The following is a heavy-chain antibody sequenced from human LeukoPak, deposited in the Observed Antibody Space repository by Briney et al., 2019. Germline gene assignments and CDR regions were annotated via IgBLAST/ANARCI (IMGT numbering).Heavy chain of an antibody. CDR2: ISSSTNYI. V-gene: IGHV3-21*01. D-gene: IGHD1-14*01. J-gene: IGHJ3*02. CDR1: GFTFNSYS. CDR3: STTGDAFDI. Sequence: KAGGSLRLSCAASGFTFNSYSMNWVRQAPGKGLEWVSSISSSTNYIYYADSVKGRFTISRDNAKNSLYLQMNSLRAEDTAVYYCSTTGDAFDIWGQGTMVTVSS.